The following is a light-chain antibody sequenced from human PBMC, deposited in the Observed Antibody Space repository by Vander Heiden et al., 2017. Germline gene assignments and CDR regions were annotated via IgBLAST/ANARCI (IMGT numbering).Light chain of an antibody. CDR1: RSVFNY. CDR3: QQHYSIPLT. V-gene: IGKV1-39*01. CDR2: AAS. Sequence: DIEMTQSPSSLYASLGETATITCRASRSVFNYLNWYQHKPGDAPKVLIYAASSLQSGVPSRFNGSGSGTDFTLSIFSLRPEDFAIYFCQQHYSIPLTFGRGTKVEIK. J-gene: IGKJ4*01.